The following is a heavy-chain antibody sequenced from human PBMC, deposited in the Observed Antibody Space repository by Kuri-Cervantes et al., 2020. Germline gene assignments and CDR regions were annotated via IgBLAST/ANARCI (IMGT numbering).Heavy chain of an antibody. CDR2: ISSSGSTI. CDR3: ARDGCSSTSCYMYFQH. Sequence: GGSLRLSCAASGFTFSDYYMSWIRQAPGKGLEWVSYISSSGSTIYYADSVKGRFTISRDNAKNSLYLQMNSLRAEDTAVYYCARDGCSSTSCYMYFQHWGQGTLVTVSS. V-gene: IGHV3-11*04. CDR1: GFTFSDYY. J-gene: IGHJ1*01. D-gene: IGHD2-2*02.